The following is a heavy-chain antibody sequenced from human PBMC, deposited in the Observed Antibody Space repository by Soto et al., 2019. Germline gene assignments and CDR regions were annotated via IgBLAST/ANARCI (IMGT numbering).Heavy chain of an antibody. D-gene: IGHD2-2*01. V-gene: IGHV5-51*01. J-gene: IGHJ4*02. CDR2: IYPGDSDT. CDR3: ATVSNRGVPAAELEC. Sequence: PWEPLTISCKGSGYSFTSYRLGWVRQMPGEGLEWMGIIYPGDSDTRYSPSFQGQGTISAGKSISTAYLQWSSLKASDTAMYYCATVSNRGVPAAELECWGQGTLVTVSS. CDR1: GYSFTSYR.